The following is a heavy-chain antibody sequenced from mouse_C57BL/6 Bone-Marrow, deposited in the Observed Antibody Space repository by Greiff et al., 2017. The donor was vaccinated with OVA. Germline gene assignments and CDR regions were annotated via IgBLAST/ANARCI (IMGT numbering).Heavy chain of an antibody. CDR2: ISYDGSN. CDR1: GYSITSGYY. V-gene: IGHV3-6*01. CDR3: ARADYYGSPAWFAY. D-gene: IGHD1-1*01. J-gene: IGHJ3*01. Sequence: EVKLMESGPGLVKPSQSLSLTCSVTGYSITSGYYWNWIRQFPGNKLEWMGYISYDGSNNYNPSLKNRISITRDTSKNQFFLKLNSVTTEDTATYYCARADYYGSPAWFAYWGQGTLVTVSA.